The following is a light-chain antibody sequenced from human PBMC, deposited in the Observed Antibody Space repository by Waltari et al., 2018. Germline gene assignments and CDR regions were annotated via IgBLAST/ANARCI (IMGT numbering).Light chain of an antibody. V-gene: IGKV3-15*01. CDR2: GTS. CDR3: QQYNNWPRT. Sequence: EIVMTQSPATLSVSPGDTATLSCRASLSVSNNLAWYQQTPGQAPRLLIYGTSTRASGIPAKFSGSGYGTELTLTISSLQSEDFAVYYCQQYNNWPRTFGQGTKLEIK. CDR1: LSVSNN. J-gene: IGKJ2*01.